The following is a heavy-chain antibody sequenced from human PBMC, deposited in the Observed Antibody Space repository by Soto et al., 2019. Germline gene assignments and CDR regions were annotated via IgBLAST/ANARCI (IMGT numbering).Heavy chain of an antibody. CDR1: GYTFTSYD. Sequence: QVQLVQSGAEVKKPGASVKVSCKASGYTFTSYDINWVRQATGQGLEWMGWMNPNSGNTGYAQKFQGRVTMTRNTPIRTAYMGLSRLTSEDTAVYYCARERTGTPSMDVWGQGPTVTVSS. J-gene: IGHJ6*02. V-gene: IGHV1-8*01. CDR2: MNPNSGNT. CDR3: ARERTGTPSMDV. D-gene: IGHD1-1*01.